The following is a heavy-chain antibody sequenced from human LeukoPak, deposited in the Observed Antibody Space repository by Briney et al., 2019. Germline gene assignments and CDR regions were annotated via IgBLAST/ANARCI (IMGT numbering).Heavy chain of an antibody. J-gene: IGHJ4*02. CDR1: GFTVSNNY. D-gene: IGHD4-11*01. CDR2: VSGSGVNT. V-gene: IGHV3-23*01. Sequence: PGGSLRLSCAASGFTVSNNYMSWVRQAPGKGLEWVSGVSGSGVNTYYADSVKGRFTISRDNSKNTIYLQMNTLRAEDTAVYYCAKDEEGYSNHVWDYWGQGTLVTVSS. CDR3: AKDEEGYSNHVWDY.